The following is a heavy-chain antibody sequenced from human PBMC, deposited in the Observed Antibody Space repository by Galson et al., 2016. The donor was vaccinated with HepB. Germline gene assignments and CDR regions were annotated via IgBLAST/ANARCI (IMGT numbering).Heavy chain of an antibody. CDR2: INNGAATT. Sequence: SLRLSCAASGFFFSGRAMSWVRQAPGKGLEWVSGINNGAATTGYAASVKGRFTISRDNFKNTLYLQMNSLRTEDTAVYYCARDDYSGGRGSPDYWGQGTLVTVSS. D-gene: IGHD4/OR15-4a*01. CDR3: ARDDYSGGRGSPDY. J-gene: IGHJ4*02. CDR1: GFFFSGRA. V-gene: IGHV3-23*01.